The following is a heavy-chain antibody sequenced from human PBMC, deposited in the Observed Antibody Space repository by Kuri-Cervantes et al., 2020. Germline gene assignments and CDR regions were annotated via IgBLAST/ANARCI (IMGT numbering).Heavy chain of an antibody. CDR2: IYYSGST. J-gene: IGHJ4*02. CDR3: ARGPIVLRYFDWLLVAGTNFDY. CDR1: GGSISSSSYY. Sequence: SETLSLTCTVSGGSISSSSYYWGWIRQPPGKGLEWIGSIYYSGSTYYNPSLKSRVTISVDTSKNQFSLKLSSVTAADTAVYYCARGPIVLRYFDWLLVAGTNFDYWGQGTLVTVSS. D-gene: IGHD3-9*01. V-gene: IGHV4-39*01.